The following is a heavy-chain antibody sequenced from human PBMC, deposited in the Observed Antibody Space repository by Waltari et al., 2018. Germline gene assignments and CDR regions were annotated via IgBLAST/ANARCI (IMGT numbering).Heavy chain of an antibody. Sequence: QVQLQESGPGLVKPSETLFLTCTVSGGSISSHYWSWIRQPPGKGLEWIGYIYYSGSTNYNPSLKSRVTISVDTSKNQFSLKLSSVTAADTAVYYCARGGYYDFWSGYSRVSAFDIWGQGTMVTVSS. V-gene: IGHV4-59*11. CDR3: ARGGYYDFWSGYSRVSAFDI. CDR2: IYYSGST. J-gene: IGHJ3*02. CDR1: GGSISSHY. D-gene: IGHD3-3*01.